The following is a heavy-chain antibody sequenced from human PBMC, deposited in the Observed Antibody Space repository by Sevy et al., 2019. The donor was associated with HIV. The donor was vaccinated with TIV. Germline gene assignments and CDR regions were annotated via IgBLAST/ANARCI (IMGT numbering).Heavy chain of an antibody. CDR2: IYYSGST. Sequence: SETLSLTCTVSGGSISSSSYYWGWIRQPPGKGLEWIGSIYYSGSTYYNPSLKSRVTISVDTSKNPFSLKRSSVTAADTAVYYCARQRASGWFDYWGQGTLVTVSS. J-gene: IGHJ5*01. CDR3: ARQRASGWFDY. V-gene: IGHV4-39*01. D-gene: IGHD1-26*01. CDR1: GGSISSSSYY.